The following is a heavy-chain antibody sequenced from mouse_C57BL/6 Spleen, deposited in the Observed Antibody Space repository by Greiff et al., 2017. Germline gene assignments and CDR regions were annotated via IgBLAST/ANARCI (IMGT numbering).Heavy chain of an antibody. Sequence: QVQLQQSGAELVKPGASVKISCKASGYAFSSYWMNWVKQRPGTGLEWIGQIYPGDGDTNYNEKFKGKATLTADKSSSTAYMQLSSLTSEDSAVYFCAREDYGSNFAYWGQGTLVTVSA. V-gene: IGHV1-80*01. CDR2: IYPGDGDT. J-gene: IGHJ3*01. D-gene: IGHD1-1*01. CDR1: GYAFSSYW. CDR3: AREDYGSNFAY.